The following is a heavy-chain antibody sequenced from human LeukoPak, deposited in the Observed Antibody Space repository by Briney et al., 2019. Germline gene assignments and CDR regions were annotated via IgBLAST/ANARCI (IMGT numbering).Heavy chain of an antibody. CDR1: GVSFSWYA. D-gene: IGHD2-8*01. CDR2: VTARGGAT. Sequence: PGGSLRLSCVDSGVSFSWYALAWVRQAPGKGLEWVAAVTARGGATHYVDSVKGRFTISRDNSKNTMYLQMNSLRSGDTAIYYCASDPNGDYVGALDYWGRGTLVTVSS. CDR3: ASDPNGDYVGALDY. J-gene: IGHJ4*01. V-gene: IGHV3-23*01.